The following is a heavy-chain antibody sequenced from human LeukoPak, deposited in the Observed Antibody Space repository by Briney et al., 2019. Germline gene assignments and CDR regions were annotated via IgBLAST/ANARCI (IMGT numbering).Heavy chain of an antibody. CDR1: GFTFSSSA. D-gene: IGHD3-16*01. CDR3: AKGYVTGGYFDH. J-gene: IGHJ4*02. V-gene: IGHV3-23*01. CDR2: VSGSGGTT. Sequence: TGGSLRLSCAASGFTFSSSAMSWVRQAPGQGLEWVSAVSGSGGTTYYADSVKGRFTISRDNSKSTLFLEMNSLRVEDTALYYCAKGYVTGGYFDHWGQGTLVTVSS.